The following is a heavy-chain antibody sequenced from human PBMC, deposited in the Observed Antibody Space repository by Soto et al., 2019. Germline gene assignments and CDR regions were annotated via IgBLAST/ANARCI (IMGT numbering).Heavy chain of an antibody. J-gene: IGHJ6*02. D-gene: IGHD3-22*01. CDR1: GGTFSSXA. V-gene: IGHV1-69*13. CDR3: AREYYDSSGYILYYYGMDV. CDR2: IIPIFGTA. Sequence: SVKVSCKACGGTFSSXAISWVRQAPGQGLEWMGGIIPIFGTANYAQKFQGRVTITADESTSTAYMELSSLRSEDTAVYYCAREYYDSSGYILYYYGMDVWGQGTTVTVSS.